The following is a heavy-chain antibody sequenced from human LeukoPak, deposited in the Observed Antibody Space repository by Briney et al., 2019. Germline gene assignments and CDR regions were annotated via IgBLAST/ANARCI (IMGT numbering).Heavy chain of an antibody. Sequence: GGSLRLSCAASGFTFSDYYMSWIRQAPGKGLEWVSYISSSGSTIYYADSVKGRSTISRDNAKNSLYLQMNSLRAEDTAVYYCARDRDTAMRLDYWGQGTLVTVSS. V-gene: IGHV3-11*04. CDR2: ISSSGSTI. CDR3: ARDRDTAMRLDY. CDR1: GFTFSDYY. D-gene: IGHD5-18*01. J-gene: IGHJ4*02.